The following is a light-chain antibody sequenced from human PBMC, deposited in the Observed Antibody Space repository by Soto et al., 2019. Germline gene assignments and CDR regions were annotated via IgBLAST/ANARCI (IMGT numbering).Light chain of an antibody. V-gene: IGKV3-15*01. CDR1: QSVSSN. CDR2: GAS. Sequence: EIVMTQSPATLSVSPGERATLSCRASQSVSSNLAWYQQKPGQAPRLLIYGASTRATVIRARFSGSGSGTEFTLTISSLQPEDFAVYYCQQYNNWPPWTFGQGTKLEIK. J-gene: IGKJ1*01. CDR3: QQYNNWPPWT.